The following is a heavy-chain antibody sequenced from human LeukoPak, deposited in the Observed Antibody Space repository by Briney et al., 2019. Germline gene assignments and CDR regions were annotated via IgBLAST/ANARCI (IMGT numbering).Heavy chain of an antibody. J-gene: IGHJ6*03. D-gene: IGHD5-18*01. CDR3: ARLTAYYYMDV. CDR1: GGSISSYY. CDR2: IYYSGST. Sequence: SETPSLTCTVSGGSISSYYWSWIRQPPGKGLEWIGYIYYSGSTNYNPSLKSRVTISVDTSKNQFSLKLSSVTAADTAVYYCARLTAYYYMDVWGKGTTVTVSS. V-gene: IGHV4-59*01.